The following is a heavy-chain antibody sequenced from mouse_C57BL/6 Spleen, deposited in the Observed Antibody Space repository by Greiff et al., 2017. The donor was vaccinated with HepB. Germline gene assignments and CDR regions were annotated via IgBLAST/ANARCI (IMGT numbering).Heavy chain of an antibody. CDR2: IDPSDSYT. CDR1: GYTFTSYW. D-gene: IGHD1-1*01. V-gene: IGHV1-69*01. Sequence: QVQLQQPGAELVMPGASVKLSCKASGYTFTSYWMHWVKQRPGQGLEWIGEIDPSDSYTNYNQKFKGKSTLTVDKSSSTAYMQLSSLTSEDSAVYYCARFDTTVVASFDYWGQGTTLTVSS. CDR3: ARFDTTVVASFDY. J-gene: IGHJ2*01.